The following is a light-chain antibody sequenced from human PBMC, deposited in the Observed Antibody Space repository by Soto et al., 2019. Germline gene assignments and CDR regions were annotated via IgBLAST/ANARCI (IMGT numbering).Light chain of an antibody. V-gene: IGKV3-20*01. CDR2: GAS. CDR3: QHYGSLVLT. CDR1: QSVSSSY. J-gene: IGKJ4*01. Sequence: EIVLTQSPGTLSLSPGERATPSCRASQSVSSSYLAWYQQKPGQAPRLLIYGASSRATGIPDRFSGSGSGTDFTLTISRLEPEDFAVYYCQHYGSLVLTFGGGTKVEIK.